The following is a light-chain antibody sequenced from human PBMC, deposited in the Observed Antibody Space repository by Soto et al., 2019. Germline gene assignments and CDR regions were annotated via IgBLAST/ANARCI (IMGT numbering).Light chain of an antibody. CDR1: SSDVGSYNL. J-gene: IGLJ2*01. CDR2: EVS. V-gene: IGLV2-23*02. CDR3: CSSAGSSTLV. Sequence: QSALTQPASVSGSPGQSITISCTGTSSDVGSYNLVSWYQQHPGKAPKLMIYEVSKRPSGVYNRFSGSKSGNTASLTISGLQAEDAADYYCCSSAGSSTLVFGGGTQLTVL.